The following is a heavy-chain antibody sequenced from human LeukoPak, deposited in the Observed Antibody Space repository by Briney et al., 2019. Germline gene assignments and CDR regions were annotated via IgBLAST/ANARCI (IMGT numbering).Heavy chain of an antibody. J-gene: IGHJ3*01. Sequence: GRSLRLSCAASGFTFDDYAMHWVRQAPGKGLEWVSGISWNSGSIGYADSVKGRFTISRDNAKNSLYLQMNSLRAEDTAVYYCARNAFDVWGQGTMVTVSS. CDR1: GFTFDDYA. V-gene: IGHV3-9*01. CDR2: ISWNSGSI. CDR3: ARNAFDV.